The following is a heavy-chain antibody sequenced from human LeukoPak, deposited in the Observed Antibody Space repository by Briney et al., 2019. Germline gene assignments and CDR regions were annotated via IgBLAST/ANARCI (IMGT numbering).Heavy chain of an antibody. CDR3: TRGHILASSNWFDP. CDR2: IRSKAYGGTT. CDR1: GFTFSRYS. D-gene: IGHD2-21*01. V-gene: IGHV3-49*04. Sequence: GGSLRLSCAPSGFTFSRYSMNWVRQAPGKGLEWVGFIRSKAYGGTTEYAASVKGRFTISRDDSKSIAYLQMNSLKTEDTAVYYCTRGHILASSNWFDPWGQGTLVTVSS. J-gene: IGHJ5*02.